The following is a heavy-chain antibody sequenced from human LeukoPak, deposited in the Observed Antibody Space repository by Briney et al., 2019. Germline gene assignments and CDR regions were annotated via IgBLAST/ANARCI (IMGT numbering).Heavy chain of an antibody. CDR3: APQQAYSPYNWFDP. D-gene: IGHD5-12*01. CDR1: GFTFRSFY. V-gene: IGHV3-74*01. Sequence: GGSLRLSCAASGFTFRSFYMHWVRHVPGRGLMWVSQINTDGSSTTYADSVKGRFTISRDNAKNTLYLQMNSLRAEDTAVYYCAPQQAYSPYNWFDPWGQGTLVTVSS. CDR2: INTDGSST. J-gene: IGHJ5*02.